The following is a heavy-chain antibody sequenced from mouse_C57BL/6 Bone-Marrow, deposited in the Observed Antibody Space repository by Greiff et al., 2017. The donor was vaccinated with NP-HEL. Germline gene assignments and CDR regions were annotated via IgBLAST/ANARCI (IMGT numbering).Heavy chain of an antibody. D-gene: IGHD4-1*02. CDR2: IWWNDNK. V-gene: IGHV8-11*01. CDR3: ARIGGPTGTGDY. Sequence: QVTLKESGPGILQPSQTLSLTCSFSGFSLSTSGMGVGWIHQPSGNGLEWLAHIWWNDNKYYNTALKSRLTISKDTSNYQVFLKIASVDTADTATYYCARIGGPTGTGDYWGQGTTLTVSS. CDR1: GFSLSTSGMG. J-gene: IGHJ2*01.